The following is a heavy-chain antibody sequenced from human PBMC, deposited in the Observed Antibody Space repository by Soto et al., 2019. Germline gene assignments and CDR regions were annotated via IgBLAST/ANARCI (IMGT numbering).Heavy chain of an antibody. CDR1: GFTFTSSA. Sequence: SVKVSCKASGFTFTSSAVQWVRQARGQRLAGIGWIVVGSGNTNYAQKFQERVTITRDMSTSTAYMELSSLRSEDTAVYYCAVGYSDYDFAVAGGYYYGMDVWGQGTTVTAP. D-gene: IGHD5-12*01. CDR2: IVVGSGNT. CDR3: AVGYSDYDFAVAGGYYYGMDV. V-gene: IGHV1-58*01. J-gene: IGHJ6*02.